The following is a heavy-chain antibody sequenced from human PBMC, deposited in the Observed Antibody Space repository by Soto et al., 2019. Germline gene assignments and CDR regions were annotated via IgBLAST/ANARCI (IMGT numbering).Heavy chain of an antibody. CDR3: ARGRVAAEDYYYYGMDV. Sequence: QVQLVQSGAEVKKPGSSVKVSCKASGGTFSSYTISWVRQAPGQGLEWMGRIIPILGIANYAQKFQGRVTVTENNSTSTAYMELSSLRSEDTAVYYCARGRVAAEDYYYYGMDVWGQGTTVTVSS. D-gene: IGHD6-13*01. CDR2: IIPILGIA. CDR1: GGTFSSYT. J-gene: IGHJ6*02. V-gene: IGHV1-69*02.